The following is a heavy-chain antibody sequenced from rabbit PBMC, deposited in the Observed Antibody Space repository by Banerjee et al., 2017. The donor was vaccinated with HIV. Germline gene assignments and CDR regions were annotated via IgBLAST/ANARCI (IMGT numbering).Heavy chain of an antibody. CDR1: GIDFSSNYY. Sequence: QQQLEESGGGLVKPGGTLTLTCKASGIDFSSNYYMCWVRQAPGKGLELIACIYTSSGSTWYASWVNGRFTISRSTNLNTVDLKMTSLTAADTATYFCARWGTVYAGDGDALNLWGQGTLVTDS. CDR3: ARWGTVYAGDGDALNL. J-gene: IGHJ4*01. CDR2: IYTSSGST. D-gene: IGHD4-2*01. V-gene: IGHV1S43*01.